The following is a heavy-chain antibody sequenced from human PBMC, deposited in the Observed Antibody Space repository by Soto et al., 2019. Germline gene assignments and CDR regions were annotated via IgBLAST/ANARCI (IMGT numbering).Heavy chain of an antibody. D-gene: IGHD3-16*01. J-gene: IGHJ6*02. CDR1: GYIFVNYG. CDR2: ISPYNGNT. CDR3: AILDNYVTPTPQDV. Sequence: QVQLVQSGDEVKKPGASVKVSCKASGYIFVNYGIAWVRQAPGQGLEWMGWISPYNGNTHYATKVQGRLTMTTDTSTSTAYMDLGSLTSDDTAVYYCAILDNYVTPTPQDVWGQGTTVTVSS. V-gene: IGHV1-18*01.